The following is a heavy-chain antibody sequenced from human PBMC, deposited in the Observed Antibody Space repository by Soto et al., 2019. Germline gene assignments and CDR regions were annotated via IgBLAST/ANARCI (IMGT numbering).Heavy chain of an antibody. CDR3: AREPIITMIVVAITASSPYYGREV. V-gene: IGHV1-3*01. J-gene: IGHJ6*01. CDR2: INAGNGNT. CDR1: GYTFTSYA. D-gene: IGHD3-22*01. Sequence: ASVKVSCKASGYTFTSYAMHWVRQAPGQRLERMGWINAGNGNTKYSQKFQGRVTITRDTSASTAYMELSSLRSEDTAVYYCAREPIITMIVVAITASSPYYGREVLGQTTRVSVSS.